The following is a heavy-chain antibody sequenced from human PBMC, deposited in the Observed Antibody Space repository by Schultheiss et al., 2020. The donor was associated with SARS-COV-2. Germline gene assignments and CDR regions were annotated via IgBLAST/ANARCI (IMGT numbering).Heavy chain of an antibody. CDR1: GFIFSDST. Sequence: SVKVSCKASGFIFSDSTIMWVRQARGQGLEWMGRIIPILGIANYAQKLQGRVTMTTDTSTSTAYMELRSLRSEDTAVYYCARGVVRGPGWFDPWGQGTLVTVSS. D-gene: IGHD3-10*01. J-gene: IGHJ5*02. V-gene: IGHV1-69*02. CDR3: ARGVVRGPGWFDP. CDR2: IIPILGIA.